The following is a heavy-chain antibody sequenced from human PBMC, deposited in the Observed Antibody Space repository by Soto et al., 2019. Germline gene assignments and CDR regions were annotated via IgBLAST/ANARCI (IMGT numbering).Heavy chain of an antibody. V-gene: IGHV2-5*02. Sequence: QITLKESGPPLVKPTQTLTLTCSLSGFSVSSNGARVGWIRQPPGKALEWLELIYWDDDKHYTPSPKTRLTFTKDTAKNQVVLTVTDMDPVDTATYYCVHGTIGSFGHVYFDYWGPGTLVTVSS. J-gene: IGHJ4*02. CDR2: IYWDDDK. CDR3: VHGTIGSFGHVYFDY. D-gene: IGHD3-3*02. CDR1: GFSVSSNGAR.